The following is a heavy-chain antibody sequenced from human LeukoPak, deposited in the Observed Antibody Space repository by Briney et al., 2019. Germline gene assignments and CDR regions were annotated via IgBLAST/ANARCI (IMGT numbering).Heavy chain of an antibody. CDR2: IYDSGTT. V-gene: IGHV4-59*01. J-gene: IGHJ3*01. D-gene: IGHD6-6*01. Sequence: SETLSLTCNVSGGSINSYYWSWIRQPPGKGLEWIGYIYDSGTTNYNPSLKSRVTISVDTSKNQFSLKLNSVTAADTAVYYCARLFSSSSGRAFDVWAKGQWSPSLQ. CDR3: ARLFSSSSGRAFDV. CDR1: GGSINSYY.